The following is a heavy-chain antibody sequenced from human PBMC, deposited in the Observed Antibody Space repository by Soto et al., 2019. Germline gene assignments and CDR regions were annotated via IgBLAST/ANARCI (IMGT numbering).Heavy chain of an antibody. Sequence: EVQLVESGGGLVQPGGSLRLSCAASGLIFSDYHMDWVRQAPGKGLEWVGRIRRKANSYTTEYAASVKGRFTISRDDSKTSLYLQMNSLKTEDTAVYYCAMLGGWSGGSNDMDVGGQGTTVTVSS. CDR2: IRRKANSYTT. V-gene: IGHV3-72*01. J-gene: IGHJ6*02. CDR1: GLIFSDYH. CDR3: AMLGGWSGGSNDMDV. D-gene: IGHD6-19*01.